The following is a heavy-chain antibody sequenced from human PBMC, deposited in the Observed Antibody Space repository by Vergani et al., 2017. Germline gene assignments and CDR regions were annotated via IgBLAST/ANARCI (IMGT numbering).Heavy chain of an antibody. CDR2: IYTSGRT. J-gene: IGHJ4*02. D-gene: IGHD3-10*01. V-gene: IGHV4-61*02. CDR1: GGSISSGSYY. Sequence: QVQLQESGPGLVKPSQTLSLTCTVPGGSISSGSYYWSWIRQPAGKGLEWIGRIYTSGRTNYNPSLKSRVTISVDTSKNQFSLKLSSVTAADTAVYYCARGVDGSGSYPRGLDYWGQGTLVTVSS. CDR3: ARGVDGSGSYPRGLDY.